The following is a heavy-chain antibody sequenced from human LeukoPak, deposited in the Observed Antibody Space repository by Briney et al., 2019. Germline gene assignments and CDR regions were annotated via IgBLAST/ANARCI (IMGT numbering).Heavy chain of an antibody. CDR1: GFTFSSYS. Sequence: GGSLRLSCAASGFTFSSYSMNWVRQAPGKGLEWMGGIIPIFGTANYAQKFQGRVTITTDESTSTAYMELSSLRSEDTAVYYCARGPAVAGRTRYSYMDVWGKGTTVTVSS. CDR2: IIPIFGTA. V-gene: IGHV1-69*05. D-gene: IGHD6-19*01. CDR3: ARGPAVAGRTRYSYMDV. J-gene: IGHJ6*03.